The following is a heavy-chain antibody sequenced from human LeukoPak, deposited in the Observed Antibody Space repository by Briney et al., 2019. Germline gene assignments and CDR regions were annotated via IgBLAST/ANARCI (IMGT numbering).Heavy chain of an antibody. CDR2: IYSGGST. V-gene: IGHV3-53*01. CDR1: GFTVGSNY. CDR3: SLGMATKSVYFDY. D-gene: IGHD5-24*01. J-gene: IGHJ4*02. Sequence: QTGGSLRLSCAASGFTVGSNYMSWVRQAPGKGLEWVSVIYSGGSTYYADSVKGRFTISRDNSKNTLYLQMNSLRAEDTAVYYCSLGMATKSVYFDYWGQGTLVTVSS.